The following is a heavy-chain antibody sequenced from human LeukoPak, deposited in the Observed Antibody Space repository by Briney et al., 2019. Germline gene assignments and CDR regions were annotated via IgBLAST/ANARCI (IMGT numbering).Heavy chain of an antibody. CDR3: TSSPRTYYYYYMDV. Sequence: PGGSLRLSCTASGFTFGDYAMSWVRQAPGKGLEWVGFIRSKAYGGTTEYAASVKGRFTISRDDSKSIAYLQMNSLKTEDTAVYYCTSSPRTYYYYYMDVWGKGTTVTVSS. D-gene: IGHD3/OR15-3a*01. CDR2: IRSKAYGGTT. CDR1: GFTFGDYA. J-gene: IGHJ6*03. V-gene: IGHV3-49*04.